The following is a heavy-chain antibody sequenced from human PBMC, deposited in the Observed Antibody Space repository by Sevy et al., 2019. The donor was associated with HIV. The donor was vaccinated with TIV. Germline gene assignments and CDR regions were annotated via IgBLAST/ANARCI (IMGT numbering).Heavy chain of an antibody. D-gene: IGHD2-8*01. CDR2: IKSRADGGTT. V-gene: IGHV3-15*01. J-gene: IGHJ6*02. CDR1: GFTFTYAW. CDR3: STDPIILLLVTDGKDF. Sequence: GGSLRLSCAASGFTFTYAWMTWVRQAPGKGLEWVGRIKSRADGGTTDYAAPVKGRFTITRDDSKNTLYLQMNSLRSEDTGVYYCSTDPIILLLVTDGKDFWGQGTPVTVSS.